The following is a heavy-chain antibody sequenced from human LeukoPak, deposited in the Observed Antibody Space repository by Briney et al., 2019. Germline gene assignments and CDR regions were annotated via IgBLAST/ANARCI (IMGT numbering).Heavy chain of an antibody. CDR2: ISSSSTYT. CDR1: GFTFSDYY. V-gene: IGHV3-11*05. Sequence: PGGSLRLSCAASGFTFSDYYMSWIRQAPGEGLEWVSYISSSSTYTDYADSVKGRFTISRDNAKNSLFLQMSSLRAEDTAMYYCARETYGRFDYWGQGTLVTVSS. CDR3: ARETYGRFDY. J-gene: IGHJ4*02. D-gene: IGHD4-17*01.